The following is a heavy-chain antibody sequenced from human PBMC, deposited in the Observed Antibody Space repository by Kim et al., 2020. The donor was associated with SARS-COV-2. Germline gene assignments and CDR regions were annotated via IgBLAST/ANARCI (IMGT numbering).Heavy chain of an antibody. V-gene: IGHV1-69*04. CDR3: ARVMSMVRGVSALMDV. CDR1: GGTFSTNA. J-gene: IGHJ6*02. CDR2: ITPILGIA. D-gene: IGHD3-10*01. Sequence: SVKVSCKASGGTFSTNAINWVRQAPGQGLEWMGRITPILGIANYAPKFQGRVAITADKSTSTAYMELSRLRSEDTAVYYCARVMSMVRGVSALMDVWGQGTTVTVSS.